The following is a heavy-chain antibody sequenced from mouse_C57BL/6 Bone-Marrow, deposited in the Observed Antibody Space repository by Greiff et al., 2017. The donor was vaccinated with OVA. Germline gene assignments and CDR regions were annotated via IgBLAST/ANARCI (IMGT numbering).Heavy chain of an antibody. CDR3: VRHVSSYYYGSRGGYCDV. Sequence: EVKVVESGGGLVQPKGSLKLSCAASGFSFNTYAMNWVRQAPGKGLEWVARIRSKSNNYATYYAESVKDRFTISRDDSESMLYLQMNNLKTEDTAMYYCVRHVSSYYYGSRGGYCDVWGTGTTVTVSS. D-gene: IGHD1-1*01. CDR2: IRSKSNNYAT. CDR1: GFSFNTYA. J-gene: IGHJ1*03. V-gene: IGHV10-1*01.